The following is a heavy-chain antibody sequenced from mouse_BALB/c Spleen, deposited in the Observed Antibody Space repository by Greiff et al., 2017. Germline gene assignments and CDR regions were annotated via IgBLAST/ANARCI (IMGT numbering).Heavy chain of an antibody. CDR2: ISDGGSYT. D-gene: IGHD2-4*01. CDR3: ARVGIYYDYDGFAY. CDR1: GFTFSDYY. V-gene: IGHV5-4*02. J-gene: IGHJ3*01. Sequence: DVKLVESGGGLVKPGGSLKLSCAASGFTFSDYYMYWVRQTPEKRLEWVATISDGGSYTYYPDSVKGRFTISRDNAKNNLYLQMSSLKSEDTAMYYCARVGIYYDYDGFAYWGQGTLVTVSA.